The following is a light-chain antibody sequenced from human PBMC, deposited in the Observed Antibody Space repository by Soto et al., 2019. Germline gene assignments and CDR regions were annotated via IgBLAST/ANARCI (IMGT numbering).Light chain of an antibody. CDR1: SSDVGGYNY. V-gene: IGLV2-14*01. J-gene: IGLJ3*02. CDR2: DVT. Sequence: QSALTQPASVSGSPGQSITISCTGTSSDVGGYNYVSWYQQQPGKAPKLMIYDVTYRPSGVSNRFSGSKSGNTASLTISGLQAEDEADYYCSSYTNTMTLVFGGGTQLTVL. CDR3: SSYTNTMTLV.